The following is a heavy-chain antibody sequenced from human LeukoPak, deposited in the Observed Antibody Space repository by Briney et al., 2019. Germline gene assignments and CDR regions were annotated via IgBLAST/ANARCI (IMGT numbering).Heavy chain of an antibody. CDR3: AKDLKQWELSFDY. CDR1: GFTFSSFV. CDR2: IGSKGHST. V-gene: IGHV3-64*04. D-gene: IGHD1-26*01. Sequence: PGRSLRLSCSASGFTFSSFVMHWVRQAPGKGLEYVSAIGSKGHSTYYADSVKGRFTISRDNSKNTLYLQMNSLRVEDTAVYYCAKDLKQWELSFDYWGQGTLVTVSS. J-gene: IGHJ4*02.